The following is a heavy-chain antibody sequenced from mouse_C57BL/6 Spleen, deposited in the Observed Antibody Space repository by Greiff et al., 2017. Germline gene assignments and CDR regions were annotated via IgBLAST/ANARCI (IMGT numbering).Heavy chain of an antibody. D-gene: IGHD1-1*01. J-gene: IGHJ2*01. V-gene: IGHV1-66*01. CDR3: ARDYYGSRAFFDY. Sequence: QVQLQQSGPELVKPGASVKISCKASGYSFTSYYIHWVKQRPGQGLEWIGWIYPGSGNTKYNEKFKGKATLTADTSSSTAYMQLSSLTSEDSAVYYWARDYYGSRAFFDYWGQGTTLTVSS. CDR2: IYPGSGNT. CDR1: GYSFTSYY.